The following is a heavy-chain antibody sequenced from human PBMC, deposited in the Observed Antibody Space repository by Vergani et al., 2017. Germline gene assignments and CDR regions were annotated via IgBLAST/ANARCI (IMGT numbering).Heavy chain of an antibody. J-gene: IGHJ4*02. D-gene: IGHD3-22*01. Sequence: EVQLVESGGGLVQPGRSLRLSCAASGFTFDDYAMHWVRQAPGKGLEWVSGISWNSGSIGYADSVKGRFTISRDNAKNSRYLQMNSLRAEDTALYYCAKDXAYYYDSSGYYSPFFDYWGQGTLVTVSS. CDR1: GFTFDDYA. CDR3: AKDXAYYYDSSGYYSPFFDY. V-gene: IGHV3-9*01. CDR2: ISWNSGSI.